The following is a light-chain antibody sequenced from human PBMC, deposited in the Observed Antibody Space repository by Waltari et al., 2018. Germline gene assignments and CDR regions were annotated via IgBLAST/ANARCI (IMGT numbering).Light chain of an antibody. CDR2: EVY. V-gene: IGLV2-23*02. Sequence: QSALTQTASVSGSPGQSITISCTGTSNDIGNYNLVSWYQQHPGKAPKLMIYEVYNRPSGVSNRLSGAKSGNTASLTIFGLQAEDEADYYCCSYAGRSTWVFGGGTKVTVL. J-gene: IGLJ3*02. CDR1: SNDIGNYNL. CDR3: CSYAGRSTWV.